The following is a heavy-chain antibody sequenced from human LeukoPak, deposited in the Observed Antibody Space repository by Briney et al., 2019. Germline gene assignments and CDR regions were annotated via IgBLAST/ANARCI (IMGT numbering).Heavy chain of an antibody. Sequence: SETLSLTCTVSGGSISSYYWSWIRQPPGKGLEWIGYIYYSGSTNYNPSLKSRVTISVDTSKNQFSLKLSSVTAADTAVYYCAGGGSEYYFDYWGQGTLVTVSS. CDR1: GGSISSYY. J-gene: IGHJ4*02. D-gene: IGHD3-10*01. CDR3: AGGGSEYYFDY. CDR2: IYYSGST. V-gene: IGHV4-59*01.